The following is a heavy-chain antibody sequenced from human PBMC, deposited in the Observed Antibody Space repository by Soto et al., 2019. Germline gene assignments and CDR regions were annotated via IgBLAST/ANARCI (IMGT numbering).Heavy chain of an antibody. V-gene: IGHV3-48*02. D-gene: IGHD1-26*01. CDR1: GFTFITYT. CDR3: AREGGNLNWFDP. CDR2: ISSSSSTI. J-gene: IGHJ5*02. Sequence: EVQLVESGGGLVQPGGSLGPPFEASGFTFITYTMNWVRQAPGKGLEWVSYISSSSSTIYYADSVKGRFTISRDNAKNSLYLQMNSLRDEDTAVYYCAREGGNLNWFDPWGQGTLVTVSS.